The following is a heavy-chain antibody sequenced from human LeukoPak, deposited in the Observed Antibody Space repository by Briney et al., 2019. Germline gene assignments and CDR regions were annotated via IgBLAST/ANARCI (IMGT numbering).Heavy chain of an antibody. CDR2: INPKSRRT. D-gene: IGHD6-13*01. CDR1: GYTFTSSD. CDR3: ARGRSGLAAAGTYDY. Sequence: ASVKVSCKASGYTFTSSDINWVRQATGQGLEWMGWINPKSRRTGYAKKFQARVSMTMNTSISTAYMEVSSLRFEDTAVYYCARGRSGLAAAGTYDYWGQGTLITVSS. V-gene: IGHV1-8*01. J-gene: IGHJ4*02.